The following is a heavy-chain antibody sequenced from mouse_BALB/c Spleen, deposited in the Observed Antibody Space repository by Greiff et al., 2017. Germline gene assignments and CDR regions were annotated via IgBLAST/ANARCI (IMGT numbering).Heavy chain of an antibody. CDR2: ISYSGST. CDR1: GDSITRGY. Sequence: EVKLMESGPSLVKPSQTLSLTCSVTGDSITRGYWNWIRKFPGNKLEYIGYISYSGSTYYNPSLKSRISITRDTSKNQYYLQLNSVTTEDTATYCCARYIQDYWGQGTSVTVSS. CDR3: ARYIQDY. J-gene: IGHJ4*01. V-gene: IGHV3-8*02.